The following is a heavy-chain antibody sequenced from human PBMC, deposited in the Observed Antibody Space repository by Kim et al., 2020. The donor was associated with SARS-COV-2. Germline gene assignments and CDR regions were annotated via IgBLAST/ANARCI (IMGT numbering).Heavy chain of an antibody. V-gene: IGHV2-5*02. Sequence: SGPTLVNPTQTLTLTCTFSGFLFNSNRVAVGWIRQPPGKALEWLALIFWDDDKRYSPSLRNRLTITKDTSKNQVVLTMANMDPVDTATYFCAHNTRDYVFDYWGQGTLVTVSS. CDR1: GFLFNSNRVA. J-gene: IGHJ4*02. CDR3: AHNTRDYVFDY. CDR2: IFWDDDK. D-gene: IGHD4-17*01.